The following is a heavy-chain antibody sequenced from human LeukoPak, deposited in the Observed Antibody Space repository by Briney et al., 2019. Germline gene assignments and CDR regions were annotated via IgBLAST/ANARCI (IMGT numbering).Heavy chain of an antibody. CDR3: ARDYPRLGYCSSTSCSNMDV. CDR2: INWNGGST. CDR1: GFTFDDYG. Sequence: GGSLRLSCAASGFTFDDYGMSWVRQAPGKGLEWVSGINWNGGSTGYADSVKGRFTISRDNAKNSLYLQKNSLRAEDTDLYYCARDYPRLGYCSSTSCSNMDVWGKGTTVTVSS. D-gene: IGHD2-2*01. V-gene: IGHV3-20*04. J-gene: IGHJ6*03.